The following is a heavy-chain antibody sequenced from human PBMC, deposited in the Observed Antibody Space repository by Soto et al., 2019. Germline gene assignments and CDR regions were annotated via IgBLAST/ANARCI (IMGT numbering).Heavy chain of an antibody. D-gene: IGHD3-22*01. V-gene: IGHV3-23*01. CDR3: AKDLMPYDSSRYYFDY. Sequence: GGSLRLSCAASGFTFSSYAMSWVRQAPGKGLEWVSAISGSGGSTYYADSVKGRFTISRDNSKNTMYLQMNSLRAEDTAVYYCAKDLMPYDSSRYYFDYWGQGTLVTVSS. CDR1: GFTFSSYA. CDR2: ISGSGGST. J-gene: IGHJ4*02.